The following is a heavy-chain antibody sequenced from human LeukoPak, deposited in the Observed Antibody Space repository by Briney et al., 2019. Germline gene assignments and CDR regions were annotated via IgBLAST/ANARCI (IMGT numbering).Heavy chain of an antibody. V-gene: IGHV3-23*01. CDR2: ISGSGGST. J-gene: IGHJ3*02. D-gene: IGHD2-2*01. CDR1: GFTFSSFA. Sequence: GGSLRLSCAASGFTFSSFAMGWVRQAPGKGLEWVSAISGSGGSTYYADSVKGRFTISTDNSKHTLYLQMHSLRAEDTAVYYCAKVVGRVSGDFDIWGQGTMVTVCS. CDR3: AKVVGRVSGDFDI.